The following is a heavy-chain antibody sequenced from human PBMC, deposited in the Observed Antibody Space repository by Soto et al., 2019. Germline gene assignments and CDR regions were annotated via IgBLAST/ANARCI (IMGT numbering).Heavy chain of an antibody. Sequence: SETLSLTCNVSGGSIRSSNYYWGWIRQPPGKGLEWIGTVYYSGSTHYNPPLKSRVTISVDTSKNQIPLKLSSVTAADTAVYYCAGLPSSSTSLYFDYWGQGTLVTVSS. V-gene: IGHV4-39*01. J-gene: IGHJ4*02. CDR1: GGSIRSSNYY. CDR3: AGLPSSSTSLYFDY. CDR2: VYYSGST. D-gene: IGHD2-2*01.